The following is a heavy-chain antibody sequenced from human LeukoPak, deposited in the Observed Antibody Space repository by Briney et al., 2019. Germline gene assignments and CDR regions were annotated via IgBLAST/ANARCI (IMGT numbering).Heavy chain of an antibody. D-gene: IGHD6-6*01. CDR3: ARLGIAARRGDY. Sequence: SETLSLTCAVYGGSVSGYYWSWIRQPPGKGLEWIGEINHSGSTNYNPSLKSRVTISVDTSKNQFSLKLSSVTAEDTAVYYCARLGIAARRGDYWGQGTLVTVSS. J-gene: IGHJ4*02. V-gene: IGHV4-34*01. CDR1: GGSVSGYY. CDR2: INHSGST.